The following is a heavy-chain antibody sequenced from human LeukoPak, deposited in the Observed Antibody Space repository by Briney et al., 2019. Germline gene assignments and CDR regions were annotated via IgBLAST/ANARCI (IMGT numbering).Heavy chain of an antibody. Sequence: GGSPRLSCAASGFTLDDYTMHWVRQAPGKGLEWVSVIRGDGDGTYYAFSVEGRFTISRDNSKNSLYLQMDSLRTEDTALYYCAKDFSRSWWFGMDVWGQGITVTVSS. CDR1: GFTLDDYT. CDR2: IRGDGDGT. J-gene: IGHJ6*02. CDR3: AKDFSRSWWFGMDV. D-gene: IGHD6-13*01. V-gene: IGHV3-43*01.